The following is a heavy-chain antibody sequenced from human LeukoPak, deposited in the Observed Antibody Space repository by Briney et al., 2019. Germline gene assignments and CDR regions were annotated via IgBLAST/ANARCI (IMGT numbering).Heavy chain of an antibody. CDR2: IYDRGSI. J-gene: IGHJ6*02. CDR3: ARDLYYDTSGYYYASKDTYCGMDV. CDR1: VGSITTYY. Sequence: SETLSLTCTVSVGSITTYYWSWIRQPPGTGLGWVGYIYDRGSINYNPSLKSRVTISVDTSKNQFSLKLSAVTAADTAMYYCARDLYYDTSGYYYASKDTYCGMDVWGQGTTVTVSS. V-gene: IGHV4-59*01. D-gene: IGHD3-22*01.